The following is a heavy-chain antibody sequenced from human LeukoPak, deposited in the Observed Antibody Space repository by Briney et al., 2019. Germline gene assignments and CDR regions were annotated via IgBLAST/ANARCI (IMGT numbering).Heavy chain of an antibody. D-gene: IGHD3-16*01. CDR2: ISAYNGNT. V-gene: IGHV1-18*01. CDR3: ASIIDGGDY. Sequence: ASVKVSCKASGYTFTSYGISWVRQAPGQGLEWMGWISAYNGNTNYAQKFQGRVTITADESTSTAYMELSSLRSEDTAVYYCASIIDGGDYWGQGTLVTVSS. CDR1: GYTFTSYG. J-gene: IGHJ4*02.